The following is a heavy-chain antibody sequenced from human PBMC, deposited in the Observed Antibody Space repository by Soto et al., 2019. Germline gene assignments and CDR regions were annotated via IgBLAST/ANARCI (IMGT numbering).Heavy chain of an antibody. CDR2: ISGYNGNT. CDR1: GYTFTSYG. V-gene: IGHV1-18*04. Sequence: ASVKVSCKASGYTFTSYGISWVRQAPGQGLEWMGWISGYNGNTNYAQNLQGRATMTTDTSTSTAYMELRSLRSDDTAVYYCARDLYYYDNSGLGRFDIWGQGTMVTVSS. D-gene: IGHD3-22*01. J-gene: IGHJ3*02. CDR3: ARDLYYYDNSGLGRFDI.